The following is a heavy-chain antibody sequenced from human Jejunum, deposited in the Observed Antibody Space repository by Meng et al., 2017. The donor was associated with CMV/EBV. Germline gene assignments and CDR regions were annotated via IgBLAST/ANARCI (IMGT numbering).Heavy chain of an antibody. J-gene: IGHJ4*02. CDR3: TGGLAADY. V-gene: IGHV3-7*01. Sequence: LSCATSGFTFRNYLMHWVRQAPGKGLEWVANIRQDGSDKYFADAVKGRFTISRDNARASLYLQMNSLRVEDTAVYYCTGGLAADYWGQGTLVTVSS. D-gene: IGHD6-19*01. CDR1: GFTFRNYL. CDR2: IRQDGSDK.